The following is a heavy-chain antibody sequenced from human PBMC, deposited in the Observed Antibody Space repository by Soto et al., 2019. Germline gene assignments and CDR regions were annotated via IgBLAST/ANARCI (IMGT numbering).Heavy chain of an antibody. CDR1: GFTFGDYA. CDR3: ARRKYLDF. CDR2: IRSNTYGGTT. J-gene: IGHJ4*02. Sequence: GGSLRLSCTTSGFTFGDYAMSWFRQAPGKGLEWIGYIRSNTYGGTTEYAASVKGRFTISRDDSKRVAHLQMNSLESEDTAVYYCARRKYLDFWGQRTLDTVSS. V-gene: IGHV3-49*03.